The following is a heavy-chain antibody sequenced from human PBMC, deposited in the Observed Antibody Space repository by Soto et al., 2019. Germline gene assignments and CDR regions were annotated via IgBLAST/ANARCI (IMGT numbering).Heavy chain of an antibody. CDR3: ASEKTKFDY. CDR1: GYIFTDYY. V-gene: IGHV1-2*02. CDR2: INPNSGGT. J-gene: IGHJ4*02. Sequence: ASVTVSCKTSGYIFTDYYMHWVRQAPGQGLEWMGWINPNSGGTNYAQKFQGRVTMTTDTSISIAYLDLANLTFDDTAVYYCASEKTKFDYWGQGTRVSVSS.